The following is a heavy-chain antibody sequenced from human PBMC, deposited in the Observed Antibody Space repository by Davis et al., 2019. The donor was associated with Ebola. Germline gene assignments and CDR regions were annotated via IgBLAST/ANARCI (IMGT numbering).Heavy chain of an antibody. J-gene: IGHJ6*02. Sequence: ASVKVSCKASGYTFTGYYMHWVRQAPGQGLEWMGWINPNSGGTNYAQKFQGWVTMTRDTSISTAYMELSRLRSDDTAVYYCAREKRIVVVPAAFSDYYYYYGMDVWGQGTTVTVSS. CDR3: AREKRIVVVPAAFSDYYYYYGMDV. D-gene: IGHD2-2*01. CDR2: INPNSGGT. V-gene: IGHV1-2*04. CDR1: GYTFTGYY.